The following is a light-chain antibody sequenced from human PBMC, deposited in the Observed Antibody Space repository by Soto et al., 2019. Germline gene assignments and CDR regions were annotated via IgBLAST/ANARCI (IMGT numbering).Light chain of an antibody. J-gene: IGKJ1*01. CDR2: ATS. CDR3: QQYGSFTWT. V-gene: IGKV3-20*01. CDR1: QMITPSY. Sequence: ELVLTQSPGSLSLSPGARATISCRASQMITPSYSAWYQQKPGQAPRLLIYATSSRASAIPDRFSGSGSGTTFSLTISSLEPEDSAVYFCQQYGSFTWTFGQGTKV.